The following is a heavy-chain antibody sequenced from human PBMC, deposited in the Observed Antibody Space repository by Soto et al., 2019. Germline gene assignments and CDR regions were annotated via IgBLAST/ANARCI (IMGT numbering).Heavy chain of an antibody. V-gene: IGHV3-9*01. J-gene: IGHJ4*02. Sequence: GGSLRLSCAASGFTFDDYATHWVRQAPGKGLEWVSGISWNSGSIGYADSVKGRFTISRDNAKNSLYLQMNSLRAEDTALYYCWVSSSSVDYWGQGTLVTVSS. CDR1: GFTFDDYA. D-gene: IGHD6-6*01. CDR2: ISWNSGSI. CDR3: WVSSSSVDY.